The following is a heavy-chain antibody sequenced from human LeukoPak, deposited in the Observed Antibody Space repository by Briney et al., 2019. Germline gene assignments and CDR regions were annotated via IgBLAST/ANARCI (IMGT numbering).Heavy chain of an antibody. V-gene: IGHV3-21*01. J-gene: IGHJ4*02. CDR2: ISSSSVYI. CDR3: ARAMVRGVNDY. Sequence: GGSLRLSCAASGFNFISYSINWVGQAPGKGLEWVSSISSSSVYIYYADSVKGRLTISRDNAKSSLYLQMSSLRAEDTAVYYCARAMVRGVNDYWGQGTLVTVSS. CDR1: GFNFISYS. D-gene: IGHD3-10*01.